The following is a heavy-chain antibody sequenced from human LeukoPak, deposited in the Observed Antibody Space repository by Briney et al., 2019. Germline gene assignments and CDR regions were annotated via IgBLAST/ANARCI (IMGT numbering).Heavy chain of an antibody. CDR2: ITYDGDTR. Sequence: GGFLRLSCAASGFTFSSWGMHWVRQAPGKGLEWVGVITYDGDTRYFEDSVKGRFTISRDTSKSTLYLQMNSLGAEDTAVYYCVKEQGSGYYRTADYWGQGALVTVSS. V-gene: IGHV3-30*18. J-gene: IGHJ4*02. D-gene: IGHD3-10*01. CDR3: VKEQGSGYYRTADY. CDR1: GFTFSSWG.